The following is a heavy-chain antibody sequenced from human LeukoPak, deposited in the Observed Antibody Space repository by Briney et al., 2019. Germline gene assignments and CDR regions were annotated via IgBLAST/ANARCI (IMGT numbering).Heavy chain of an antibody. CDR1: GFTFSSYG. Sequence: GGSLRLSCAASGFTFSSYGMHWVRQAPGKGLEWVAVIWYDGSNKYYADSVKGRFTISRDNSKNTLYLQMNSLRAEDTAVYYCAKDPTRYYHYMDVWGKGTTVTVSS. V-gene: IGHV3-33*06. CDR2: IWYDGSNK. CDR3: AKDPTRYYHYMDV. J-gene: IGHJ6*03.